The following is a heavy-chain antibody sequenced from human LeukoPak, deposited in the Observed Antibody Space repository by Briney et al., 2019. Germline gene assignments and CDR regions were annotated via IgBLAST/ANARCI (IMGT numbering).Heavy chain of an antibody. CDR2: IYSGGST. D-gene: IGHD4-17*01. Sequence: GGSLRLSCAASGFTFSSYWMSWVRQAPGKGLEWVSVIYSGGSTYYADSVKGRFTISRDNSKNTLYLQMNSLRAEDTAVYYCARGEWGYGDYDYYFDYWGQGTLVTVSS. CDR1: GFTFSSYW. CDR3: ARGEWGYGDYDYYFDY. J-gene: IGHJ4*02. V-gene: IGHV3-53*01.